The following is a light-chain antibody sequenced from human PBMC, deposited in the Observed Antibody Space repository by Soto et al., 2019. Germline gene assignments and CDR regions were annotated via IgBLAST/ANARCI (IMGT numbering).Light chain of an antibody. J-gene: IGLJ2*01. CDR3: AAWYDSLSGPV. CDR1: SSNIGSNY. CDR2: TNN. Sequence: QSVLTQPPSASGTPGQRVTISCSGSSSNIGSNYVYWYQQLPGTAPQLLIYTNNQRRPGVPARCSASKSCTSASLAIIWLRSEDEADYYCAAWYDSLSGPVFGGGTKLTVL. V-gene: IGLV1-47*01.